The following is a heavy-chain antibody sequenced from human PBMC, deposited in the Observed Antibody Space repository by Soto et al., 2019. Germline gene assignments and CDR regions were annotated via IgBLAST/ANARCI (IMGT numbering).Heavy chain of an antibody. CDR2: ISYDGSNK. CDR1: GFTFSSYG. D-gene: IGHD3-9*01. CDR3: AKSATGYDFDS. J-gene: IGHJ4*02. Sequence: GGSLRLACAASGFTFSSYGMHWVRQAPGKGLEWVAVISYDGSNKYYADSVKGRFTISRDNSKNTLYLQMNSLRAEDTAVYYCAKSATGYDFDSWAQRTLVTVS. V-gene: IGHV3-30*18.